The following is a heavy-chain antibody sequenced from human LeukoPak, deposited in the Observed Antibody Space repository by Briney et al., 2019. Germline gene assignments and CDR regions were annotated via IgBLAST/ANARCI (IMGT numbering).Heavy chain of an antibody. CDR1: GASFSGYY. D-gene: IGHD2-2*01. Sequence: PSETLSLTCAVYGASFSGYYWSWIRQPPGKGLEWIGEINHSGSTNYNPSLKSRVTISVDTSKNQFSLKLSSVTAADTAVYYCARGGLPLGYCSSTSCYAVHWFDPWGQGTLVTVSS. V-gene: IGHV4-34*01. J-gene: IGHJ5*02. CDR2: INHSGST. CDR3: ARGGLPLGYCSSTSCYAVHWFDP.